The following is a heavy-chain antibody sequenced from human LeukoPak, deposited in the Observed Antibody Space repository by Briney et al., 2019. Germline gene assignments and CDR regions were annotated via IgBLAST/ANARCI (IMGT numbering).Heavy chain of an antibody. CDR1: GGSMSSYY. V-gene: IGHV4-59*01. CDR2: IYYSGST. D-gene: IGHD6-19*01. Sequence: PSETLSLTCTVSGGSMSSYYWSWIRQPPGKGLEWIGYIYYSGSTNYNPSLKSRVTISVDTSKNQFSLKLSSVTAADTAVYYCARIGLGGIAVSGWFDPWGQGTLVTVSS. J-gene: IGHJ5*02. CDR3: ARIGLGGIAVSGWFDP.